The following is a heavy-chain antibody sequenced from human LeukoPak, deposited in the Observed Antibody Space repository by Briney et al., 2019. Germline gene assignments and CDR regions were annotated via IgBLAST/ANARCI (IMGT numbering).Heavy chain of an antibody. CDR1: GDTFTGYY. Sequence: ASVKVSCKASGDTFTGYYMHWVRQAPGQGLEWMGWINPNTGGTSYAQIFQDRVTMTRDTSISTAYMELSGLRSDDTAVYYCTRRLGDSNDGYDVGGQGTMLTVSS. J-gene: IGHJ3*01. CDR2: INPNTGGT. V-gene: IGHV1-2*02. D-gene: IGHD5-12*01. CDR3: TRRLGDSNDGYDV.